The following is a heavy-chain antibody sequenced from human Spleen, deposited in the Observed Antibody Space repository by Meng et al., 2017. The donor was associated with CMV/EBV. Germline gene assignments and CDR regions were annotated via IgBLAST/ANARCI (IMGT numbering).Heavy chain of an antibody. Sequence: GGSLRLSCAASGFTFSSYGMHWVRQAPGKGLVWVSRINSDGSSTSYADSVKGRFTVSRDNAKNTLYLQMNSLRAEDTAVYYCARAGYCSSTSCYTESGYGMDVWGQGTTVTVSS. CDR3: ARAGYCSSTSCYTESGYGMDV. CDR2: INSDGSST. V-gene: IGHV3-74*01. J-gene: IGHJ6*02. D-gene: IGHD2-2*02. CDR1: GFTFSSYG.